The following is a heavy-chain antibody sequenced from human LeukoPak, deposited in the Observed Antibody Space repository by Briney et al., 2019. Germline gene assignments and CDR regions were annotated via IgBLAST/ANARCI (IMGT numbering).Heavy chain of an antibody. J-gene: IGHJ4*02. CDR3: ARGTLYSGWSYYFDY. D-gene: IGHD6-19*01. CDR1: GGSISLSYYY. V-gene: IGHV4-39*07. Sequence: PSETLSLTCSVSGGSISLSYYYWGWIRQPPGKALEWIGSVYYSGTTSYNPSLKSRVTISVDMSKNHFSLRLSSVTAADTAMYYCARGTLYSGWSYYFDYWGQGTLVTVSS. CDR2: VYYSGTT.